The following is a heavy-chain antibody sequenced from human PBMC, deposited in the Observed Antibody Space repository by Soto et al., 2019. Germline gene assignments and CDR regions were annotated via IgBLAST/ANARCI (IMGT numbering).Heavy chain of an antibody. Sequence: QVQLVESGGGVVQPGGSLRLSCAASGFTFSNYAMHWVRQSPGKWLDWVAIIWFDGRNIFYADSAKGRFTISRDNVKNTLFLQMNSLRVEDTAIYDCARDDESGTDGSGYWGQGTQVTVSS. V-gene: IGHV3-33*01. CDR3: ARDDESGTDGSGY. CDR2: IWFDGRNI. CDR1: GFTFSNYA. D-gene: IGHD1-26*01. J-gene: IGHJ4*02.